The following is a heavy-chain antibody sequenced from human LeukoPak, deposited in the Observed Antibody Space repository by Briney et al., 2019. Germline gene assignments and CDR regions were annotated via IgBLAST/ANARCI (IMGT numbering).Heavy chain of an antibody. V-gene: IGHV3-23*01. CDR2: ISGSGGST. D-gene: IGHD2-2*01. J-gene: IGHJ4*02. CDR3: AKVGGKYCSSTSCYGLDY. Sequence: GGSLRLSCAASGFTFSSYAMSWVRQAPGKGLEWVSAISGSGGSTYYADSVKGRFTISRDNSKNTLYLQMNSLRAEDTAVYYCAKVGGKYCSSTSCYGLDYWGQGTLVTVSS. CDR1: GFTFSSYA.